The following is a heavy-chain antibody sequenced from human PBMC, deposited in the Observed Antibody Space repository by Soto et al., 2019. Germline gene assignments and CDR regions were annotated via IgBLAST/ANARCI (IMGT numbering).Heavy chain of an antibody. CDR2: INPISGVT. V-gene: IGHV1-2*02. D-gene: IGHD4-17*01. CDR3: ARDLAYGGNNSP. J-gene: IGHJ5*02. CDR1: GYTFTAYY. Sequence: ASVKVSCKTSGYTFTAYYMHWVRQAPGQGLEWMGWINPISGVTKYGQKFQGRVTLTRDTSTSTVYMELTSLRSDDTAVYYCARDLAYGGNNSPWGQGTLVTVSS.